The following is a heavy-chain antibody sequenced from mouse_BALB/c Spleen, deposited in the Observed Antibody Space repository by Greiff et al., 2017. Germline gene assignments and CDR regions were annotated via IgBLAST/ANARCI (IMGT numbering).Heavy chain of an antibody. V-gene: IGHV3-2*02. CDR1: GYSITSDYA. J-gene: IGHJ1*01. CDR2: ISYSGST. CDR3: ARSVYGNYGYFDV. Sequence: EVQLQQSGPGLVKPSQSLSLTCTVTGYSITSDYAWNWIRQFPGNKLEWMGYISYSGSTSYNPSLKSRISITRDTSKNQFFLQLNSVTTEDTATYYCARSVYGNYGYFDVWGAGTTVTVSS. D-gene: IGHD2-1*01.